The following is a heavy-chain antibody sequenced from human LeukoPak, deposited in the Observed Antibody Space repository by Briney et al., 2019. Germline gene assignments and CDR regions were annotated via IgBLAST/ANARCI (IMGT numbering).Heavy chain of an antibody. D-gene: IGHD3-22*01. Sequence: PGGSLRLSCAASGFTFRSHDMSWVRQAPGKGPEWVSGISGSGGSTFYADSVKGRFTISRDNSKNTLYLQMNSLRAEDTAVYYCAKDQWDYYDSSGSPGAFDIWGQGTMVTVSS. CDR2: ISGSGGST. CDR1: GFTFRSHD. V-gene: IGHV3-23*01. J-gene: IGHJ3*02. CDR3: AKDQWDYYDSSGSPGAFDI.